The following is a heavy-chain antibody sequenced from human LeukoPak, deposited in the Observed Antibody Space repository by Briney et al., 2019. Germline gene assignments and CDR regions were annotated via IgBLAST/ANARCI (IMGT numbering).Heavy chain of an antibody. CDR3: AKLGYCSRGTYHSFDI. D-gene: IGHD2-15*01. V-gene: IGHV5-51*01. CDR1: GYSFPSSW. Sequence: RGESLKISCKGSGYSFPSSWIGWVRQMPGKGLEWMGIIYPGDSDTRYSPSFEGQVTISADKSVSTAYLQWTSLKASDTAMYYCAKLGYCSRGTYHSFDIWGQGTMVTVSS. CDR2: IYPGDSDT. J-gene: IGHJ3*02.